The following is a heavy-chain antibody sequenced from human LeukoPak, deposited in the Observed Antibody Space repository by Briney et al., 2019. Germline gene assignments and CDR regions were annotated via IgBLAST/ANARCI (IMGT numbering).Heavy chain of an antibody. J-gene: IGHJ6*03. D-gene: IGHD5-12*01. CDR3: ARVRSGYDYDYYYYMDV. CDR1: GYTFTGNY. CDR2: INPNSGGT. Sequence: GASVKVSCKASGYTFTGNYIHWVRQAPGQGLEWMGWINPNSGGTNYAQKFQGRVTMTRDTSTSTAYMELSRLRSDDTAVYYCARVRSGYDYDYYYYMDVWGKGTTVTVSS. V-gene: IGHV1-2*02.